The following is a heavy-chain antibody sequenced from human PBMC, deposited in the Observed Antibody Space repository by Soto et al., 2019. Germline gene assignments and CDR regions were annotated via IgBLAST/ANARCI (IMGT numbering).Heavy chain of an antibody. CDR1: GYSINSGYY. J-gene: IGHJ4*02. CDR3: ARGLGANDGYYFDY. D-gene: IGHD1-26*01. V-gene: IGHV4-38-2*01. CDR2: IHHRGST. Sequence: SETLCLTCAISGYSINSGYYWGWIRQPPGKGLEWLGSIHHRGSTYYNPSLKSRVTISLDTSKNQFSLRLTSVTAADTAVFYCARGLGANDGYYFDYWGQGALVT.